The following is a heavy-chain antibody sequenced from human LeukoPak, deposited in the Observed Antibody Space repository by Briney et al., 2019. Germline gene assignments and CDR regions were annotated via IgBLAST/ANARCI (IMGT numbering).Heavy chain of an antibody. V-gene: IGHV4-34*01. J-gene: IGHJ4*02. CDR3: AGDSSGYYRFDY. D-gene: IGHD3-22*01. Sequence: SETLSLTCAVYGGSFGGYYWSWIRQPPGKGLEWIGEINHSGSTNYNPSLKSRVTISVDTSKNQFSLKLSSVTAADTAVYYCAGDSSGYYRFDYWGQGTLVTVSS. CDR2: INHSGST. CDR1: GGSFGGYY.